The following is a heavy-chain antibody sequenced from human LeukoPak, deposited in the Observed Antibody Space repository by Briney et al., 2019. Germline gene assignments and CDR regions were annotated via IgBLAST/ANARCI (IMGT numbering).Heavy chain of an antibody. CDR2: ISAYNGNT. CDR3: ARGRGNSYGPPYLY. J-gene: IGHJ4*02. CDR1: GYTFTSYG. Sequence: ASVKVSCKASGYTFTSYGISWVRQAPGQGLEWMGWISAYNGNTNYAQKLQGRVTMARDMSTSTVYMELSSLRSEDTAVYYCARGRGNSYGPPYLYWGQGTLVTVSS. D-gene: IGHD5-18*01. V-gene: IGHV1-18*01.